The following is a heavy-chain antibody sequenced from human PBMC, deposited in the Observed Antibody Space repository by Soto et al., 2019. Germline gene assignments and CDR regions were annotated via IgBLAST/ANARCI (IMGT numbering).Heavy chain of an antibody. V-gene: IGHV3-23*01. CDR1: GFIFSTYS. Sequence: EVKLLESGGGLVQPGGSLRLSCAASGFIFSTYSMPWVGQAPGRGREWVAHITASGGTTYYADSGKGRFTISRDTSRNTLYLQMNSLRAEDSALYYCAKCMQAYWNYDAHHVWGQGTMVTVSS. D-gene: IGHD1-7*01. CDR2: ITASGGTT. CDR3: AKCMQAYWNYDAHHV. J-gene: IGHJ3*01.